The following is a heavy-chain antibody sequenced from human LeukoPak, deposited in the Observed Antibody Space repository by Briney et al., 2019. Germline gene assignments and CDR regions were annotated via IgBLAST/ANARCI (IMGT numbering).Heavy chain of an antibody. CDR2: IYYSGST. Sequence: SETLSLTCTVSGGSISSGDYYWSWLRQPPGKGLEWIGYIYYSGSTYYNPSLKSQVTISVDTSKNQFSLELSSVTAADTAVYYCARQITTVVTTFDYWGQGTLVTVSS. V-gene: IGHV4-30-4*01. D-gene: IGHD4-17*01. J-gene: IGHJ4*02. CDR1: GGSISSGDYY. CDR3: ARQITTVVTTFDY.